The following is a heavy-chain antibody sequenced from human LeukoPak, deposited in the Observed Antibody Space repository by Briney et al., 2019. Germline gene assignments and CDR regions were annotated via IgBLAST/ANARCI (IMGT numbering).Heavy chain of an antibody. CDR3: ARVGATTDFDY. CDR2: INNDGSST. D-gene: IGHD1-26*01. CDR1: GFTFNNYW. V-gene: IGHV3-74*01. J-gene: IGHJ4*02. Sequence: GGSLRLSCAASGFTFNNYWIHWVRQVPGKGLVWVSRINNDGSSTTYADSVKGRFTISRDNAKNMLYLQMNSLRAEDTAVYYCARVGATTDFDYWGQGTLVTVSS.